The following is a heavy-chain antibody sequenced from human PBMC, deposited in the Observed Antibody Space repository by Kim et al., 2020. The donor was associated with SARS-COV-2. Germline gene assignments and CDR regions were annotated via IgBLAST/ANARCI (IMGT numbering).Heavy chain of an antibody. J-gene: IGHJ4*02. V-gene: IGHV4-59*01. CDR3: ARDDGSSSWPDFAY. Sequence: TPSLKRRVTISVDTSKNQFSLKLRSVTAADTAVYYCARDDGSSSWPDFAYWGQGTLVTVSS. D-gene: IGHD6-13*01.